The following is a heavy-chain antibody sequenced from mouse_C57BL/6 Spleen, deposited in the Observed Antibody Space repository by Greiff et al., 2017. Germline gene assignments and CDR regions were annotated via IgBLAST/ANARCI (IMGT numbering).Heavy chain of an antibody. V-gene: IGHV5-6*01. J-gene: IGHJ1*03. Sequence: EVQGVESGGDLVKPGGSLKLSCAASGFTFSSYGMSWVRQTPDKRLEWVATISSGGSYTYYPDSVKGRFTISRDNAKNTLYLQMSSLKSEDTAMYYCARGGRDWYFDVWGTGTTVTVSS. CDR1: GFTFSSYG. CDR3: ARGGRDWYFDV. CDR2: ISSGGSYT.